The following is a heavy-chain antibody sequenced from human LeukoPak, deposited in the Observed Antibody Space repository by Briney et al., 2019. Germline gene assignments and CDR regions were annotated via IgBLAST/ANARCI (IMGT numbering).Heavy chain of an antibody. D-gene: IGHD1-26*01. J-gene: IGHJ4*02. Sequence: GGSLRLSCAASGFTFGIFEMNWVRQAPGKGLEWVSYISSSGSTIYYADSVKGRFTISRDNAKNSLYLQMNSLRAEDTAVYYCARDGYSGSYGHWGQGTLVTVSS. CDR1: GFTFGIFE. CDR2: ISSSGSTI. CDR3: ARDGYSGSYGH. V-gene: IGHV3-48*03.